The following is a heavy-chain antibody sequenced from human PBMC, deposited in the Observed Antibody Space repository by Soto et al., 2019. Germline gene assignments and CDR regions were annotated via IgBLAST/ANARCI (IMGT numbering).Heavy chain of an antibody. CDR1: GITFSAYA. J-gene: IGHJ4*02. CDR3: XXXXXXXXXXFDY. V-gene: IGHV3-30-3*01. CDR2: ISYDASAS. Sequence: QVQLVESGGGVVQPGTSLRLSCAASGITFSAYAMHWVRQAPGKGLEWVARISYDASASSNADSVKGRFTISRDNSRXXXXXXXXXXXXXXXXXXXXXXXXXXXXXXFDYWGQGALVTVSS.